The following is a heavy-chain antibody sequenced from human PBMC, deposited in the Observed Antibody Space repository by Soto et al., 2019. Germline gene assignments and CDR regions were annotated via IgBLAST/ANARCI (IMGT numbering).Heavy chain of an antibody. D-gene: IGHD6-19*01. J-gene: IGHJ3*02. CDR1: GGSFSGYY. Sequence: QVQLQQWGAGLLKPSETLSLTCAVYGGSFSGYYWSWIRQPPGKGLEWIGEINHSGSTNYNPSLKSRVTISVDTSKHQFSLKLSSVTAADTAVYYCARTGYSSGWYKAAFDIWGQRTMVTVSS. CDR2: INHSGST. V-gene: IGHV4-34*01. CDR3: ARTGYSSGWYKAAFDI.